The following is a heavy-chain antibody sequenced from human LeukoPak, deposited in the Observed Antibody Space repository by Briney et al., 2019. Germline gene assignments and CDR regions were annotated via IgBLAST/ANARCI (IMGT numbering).Heavy chain of an antibody. CDR2: VFHSGIT. V-gene: IGHV4-38-2*02. D-gene: IGHD3-10*01. J-gene: IGHJ4*02. CDR1: GYSISSGYY. Sequence: SETLSLTCSVSGYSISSGYYWGWIRQPPGKGLEWIGSVFHSGITYYKPSLKSRVTILVDTSKNQFSLQLNSVTPEDTAVYYCARVSASYPPDYWGQGTLVTVSS. CDR3: ARVSASYPPDY.